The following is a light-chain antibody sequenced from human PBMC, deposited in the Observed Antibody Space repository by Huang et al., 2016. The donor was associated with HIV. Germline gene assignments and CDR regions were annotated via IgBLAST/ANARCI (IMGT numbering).Light chain of an antibody. V-gene: IGKV4-1*01. CDR1: QPLLSTANNKSY. CDR3: QQYYSASIT. J-gene: IGKJ5*01. CDR2: WAS. Sequence: DIVMTQSPGSLTVSLGERASINCTSSQPLLSTANNKSYLAWYKQKPRQPPKALIYWASTRESGVPERFGGSGSGTDFTLTISSLQAEDVALYYCQQYYSASITFGQGTRVEI.